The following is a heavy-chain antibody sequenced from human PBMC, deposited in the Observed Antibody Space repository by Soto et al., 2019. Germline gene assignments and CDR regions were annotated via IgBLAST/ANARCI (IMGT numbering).Heavy chain of an antibody. J-gene: IGHJ4*02. D-gene: IGHD2-2*01. V-gene: IGHV1-2*02. CDR1: GYTFSDYY. CDR2: INPNSGGT. CDR3: ARERYCPTTGCSAFDV. Sequence: ASVKVSCKASGYTFSDYYIHCVRQAPGQGLEWMGWINPNSGGTNSAEQFQDRVTMTRDTSISTAHMELRRLRSDDTAVYYCARERYCPTTGCSAFDVWGQGTLVSVSS.